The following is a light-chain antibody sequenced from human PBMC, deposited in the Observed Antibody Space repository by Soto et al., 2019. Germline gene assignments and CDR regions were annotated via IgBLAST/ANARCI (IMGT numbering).Light chain of an antibody. CDR1: RSNIGNNY. Sequence: QSVLTQPPSVSAAPGQKVTISCSGSRSNIGNNYVSWYQQLPGTAPKLLIYDNNKRPSGIPDRFSGSKSGTSATLGITGLQTGHEADYYCGTWDSSLSAVVFGGGTKLTVL. J-gene: IGLJ2*01. CDR2: DNN. V-gene: IGLV1-51*01. CDR3: GTWDSSLSAVV.